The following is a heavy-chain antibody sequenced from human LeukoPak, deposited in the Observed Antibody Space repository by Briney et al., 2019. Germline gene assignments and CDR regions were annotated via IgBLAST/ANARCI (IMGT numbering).Heavy chain of an antibody. Sequence: SETLSLTCTVSGGSISSYYWSWIRQTPGKGLEWIGYIYYSGSTNFNPSLKSRVTISVDTSKNQFSLKLSSVTAADTAVYYCARLLYGSGSYSNIFDSWGQGTLVTVSS. CDR1: GGSISSYY. V-gene: IGHV4-59*08. CDR2: IYYSGST. J-gene: IGHJ4*02. CDR3: ARLLYGSGSYSNIFDS. D-gene: IGHD3-10*01.